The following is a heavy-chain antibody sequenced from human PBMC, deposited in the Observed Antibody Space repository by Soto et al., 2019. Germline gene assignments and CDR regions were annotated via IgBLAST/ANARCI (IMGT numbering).Heavy chain of an antibody. Sequence: GGSLRLSCAASGFTFSKYRMNWVRQAPGKGLEWVSYISSSSSSKFYADSVKDRFTISRDNAKSLLYLQMNSLRAEDTAVYYCARDRGSGWSSLGVDYWGQGTLVTVSS. J-gene: IGHJ4*02. D-gene: IGHD6-19*01. V-gene: IGHV3-21*06. CDR3: ARDRGSGWSSLGVDY. CDR1: GFTFSKYR. CDR2: ISSSSSSK.